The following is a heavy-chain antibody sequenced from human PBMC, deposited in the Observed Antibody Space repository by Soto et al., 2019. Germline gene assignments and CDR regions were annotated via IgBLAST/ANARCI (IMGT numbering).Heavy chain of an antibody. D-gene: IGHD3-10*01. CDR2: IYNDGTT. V-gene: IGHV3-53*01. CDR3: VRPLPSGQTHARDV. CDR1: GLPVAGSY. J-gene: IGHJ6*02. Sequence: GGSLRLPCVASGLPVAGSYMAWVRQAPGKGLEWASVIYNDGTTYYSQSVEGRFTISRDTSKNTLYLQMDRLRDEDTAVYYCVRPLPSGQTHARDVWGQGTTVTVSS.